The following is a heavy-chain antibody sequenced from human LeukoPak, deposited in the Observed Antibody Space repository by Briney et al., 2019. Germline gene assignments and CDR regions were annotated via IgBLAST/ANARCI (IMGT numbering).Heavy chain of an antibody. CDR2: IYPSDSDT. Sequence: GESLKISCKASGCSFTSYWIVWVRQTPGKGLEWMGIIYPSDSDTRYSPSFQGQVTISADKSISTAYLQWSSLKASDTAMYYCARLYTSLSTWSDPWGQGTLVTVST. CDR1: GCSFTSYW. CDR3: ARLYTSLSTWSDP. D-gene: IGHD6-19*01. J-gene: IGHJ5*02. V-gene: IGHV5-51*01.